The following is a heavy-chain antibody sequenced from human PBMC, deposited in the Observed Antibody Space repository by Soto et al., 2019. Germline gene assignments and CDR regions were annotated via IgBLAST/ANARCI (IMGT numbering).Heavy chain of an antibody. V-gene: IGHV1-46*01. CDR3: ARDSTPYCSSTSCYHYYYYGMDV. J-gene: IGHJ6*02. CDR2: INPSGGST. Sequence: QVQLVQSGAEVKKPGASVKVSCKASGYTFTSYYMHWVRQAPGQGLEWMGIINPSGGSTSYAQKFRGRVTMTRDTSTSTVYMELSSLRSEDTAVYYCARDSTPYCSSTSCYHYYYYGMDVWGQGTTVTVSS. D-gene: IGHD2-2*01. CDR1: GYTFTSYY.